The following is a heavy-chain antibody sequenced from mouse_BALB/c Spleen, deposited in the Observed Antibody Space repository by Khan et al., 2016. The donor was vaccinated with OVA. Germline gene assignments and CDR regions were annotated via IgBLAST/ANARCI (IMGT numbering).Heavy chain of an antibody. D-gene: IGHD3-3*01. CDR3: ARVYGGDIDY. CDR1: GYSITSDYA. CDR2: ISYSGNT. Sequence: EVQLQESGPGLVKPSQSLSLTCTVTGYSITSDYAWNWIRQFPGNKLEWMGFISYSGNTKYNPSLKSRISITRDSSENQFFLQLNSVTTEDTATYYCARVYGGDIDYWGQGTTLTVSS. V-gene: IGHV3-2*02. J-gene: IGHJ2*01.